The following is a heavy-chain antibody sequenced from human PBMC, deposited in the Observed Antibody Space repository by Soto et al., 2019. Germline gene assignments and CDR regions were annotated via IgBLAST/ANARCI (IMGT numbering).Heavy chain of an antibody. V-gene: IGHV1-18*01. CDR2: ISAYNGNT. CDR1: GYTFTSYG. Sequence: ASVKVSFKASGYTFTSYGISWVRQAPGQGLEWMGWISAYNGNTNYAQKLQGRVTMTTDTSTSTAYMELRSLRSDDTAVYYCARGNNVLLWFGEAPSGMDVWGQGTTVTVSS. J-gene: IGHJ6*02. CDR3: ARGNNVLLWFGEAPSGMDV. D-gene: IGHD3-10*01.